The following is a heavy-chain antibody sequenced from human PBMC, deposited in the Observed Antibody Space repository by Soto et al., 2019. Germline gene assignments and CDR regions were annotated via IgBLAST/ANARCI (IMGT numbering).Heavy chain of an antibody. V-gene: IGHV3-30-3*01. CDR2: ISYDGTNK. Sequence: GGSLRLSCAASGFSFSISPMHWVRQAPGKGPEWVALISYDGTNKFYADSVKGRFTISRDNSKSTLSLQVDSLRPEDAAVYYCARDPKTSGGQHWSFNYFDAWGQGTLVTVAS. CDR1: GFSFSISP. D-gene: IGHD3-9*01. J-gene: IGHJ5*02. CDR3: ARDPKTSGGQHWSFNYFDA.